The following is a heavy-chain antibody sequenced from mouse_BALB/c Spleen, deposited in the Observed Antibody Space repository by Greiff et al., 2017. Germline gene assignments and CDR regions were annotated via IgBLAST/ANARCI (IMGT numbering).Heavy chain of an antibody. CDR1: GFNIKDTY. CDR3: AREGITTSIYYARGY. Sequence: EVQLQQSGAELVKPGASVKLSCTASGFNIKDTYMHWVKQRPEQGLEWIGRIDPANGNTKYDPKFQGKATITADTSSNTAYLQLSSLTSEDTAVYYCAREGITTSIYYARGYRGQGASVTVSS. CDR2: IDPANGNT. D-gene: IGHD1-1*01. J-gene: IGHJ4*01. V-gene: IGHV14-3*02.